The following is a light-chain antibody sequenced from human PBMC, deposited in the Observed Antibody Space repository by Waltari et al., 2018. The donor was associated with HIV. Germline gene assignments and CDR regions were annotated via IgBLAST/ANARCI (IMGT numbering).Light chain of an antibody. V-gene: IGLV1-40*01. CDR1: RSNIGAGYD. Sequence: QSVLTQPPSVSGAPGQRVTISCTGSRSNIGAGYDVHWYQQLPGTAPKLLIYGNTNGPSGVPDRFSGSKSGTSASLAITGLQAEDEADYYCQSYDSSLSASVFGEGTKLTVL. CDR2: GNT. CDR3: QSYDSSLSASV. J-gene: IGLJ2*01.